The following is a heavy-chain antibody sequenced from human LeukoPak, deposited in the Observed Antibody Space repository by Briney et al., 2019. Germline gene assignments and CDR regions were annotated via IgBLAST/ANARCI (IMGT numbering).Heavy chain of an antibody. D-gene: IGHD3-10*01. CDR3: AKDYYGSGRGAFDI. CDR1: GLTFSSYG. CDR2: ISYDGSNK. Sequence: RSLRLSCAASGLTFSSYGMHWVRQAPGKGLEWVAVISYDGSNKYYADSVKGRFTISRDNSKNTLYLQMNSLRAEDTAVYYCAKDYYGSGRGAFDIWGQGTMVTVSS. V-gene: IGHV3-30*18. J-gene: IGHJ3*02.